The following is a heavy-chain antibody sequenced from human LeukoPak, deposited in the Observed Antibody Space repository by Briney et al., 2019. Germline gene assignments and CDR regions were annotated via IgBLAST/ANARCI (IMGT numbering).Heavy chain of an antibody. CDR2: INPNSGGT. CDR1: GYTFTGYY. V-gene: IGHV1-2*02. Sequence: ASVKVSCKASGYTFTGYYMHWVRQAPGRGLEWMGWINPNSGGTHYAQKFQGRVTMTRDTSISTAYMDLSRLRSDDTAVYYCARRFTTIAAAGTSLSYWGQGTLVTVSS. CDR3: ARRFTTIAAAGTSLSY. J-gene: IGHJ4*02. D-gene: IGHD6-13*01.